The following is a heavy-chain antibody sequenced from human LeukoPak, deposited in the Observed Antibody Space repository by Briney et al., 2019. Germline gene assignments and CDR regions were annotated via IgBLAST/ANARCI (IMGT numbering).Heavy chain of an antibody. D-gene: IGHD4-17*01. CDR2: MNPNSGNT. CDR1: GYTFTSYD. J-gene: IGHJ5*02. V-gene: IGHV1-8*03. CDR3: ARGDYGDYGLRWFDP. Sequence: GASVKVSCKASGYTFTSYDINWVRQATGQGLEWTGWMNPNSGNTGYAQKFQGRVTITRNTSISTAYMELSSLRSEDTAVYYCARGDYGDYGLRWFDPWGQGTLVTVSS.